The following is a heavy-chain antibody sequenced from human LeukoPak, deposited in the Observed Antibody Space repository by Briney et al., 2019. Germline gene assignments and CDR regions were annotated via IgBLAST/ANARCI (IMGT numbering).Heavy chain of an antibody. J-gene: IGHJ4*02. V-gene: IGHV4-4*02. CDR2: IYHSGST. CDR1: GGSISSSNW. CDR3: ARGDINYDILTGYQEGVGFDY. D-gene: IGHD3-9*01. Sequence: PSGTLSLTCAVSGGSISSSNWWSWVRRPPGKGLEWIGEIYHSGSTNYNPSLKSRVTISVDKSKNQFSLKLSSVTAADTAVYYCARGDINYDILTGYQEGVGFDYWGQGTLVTVSS.